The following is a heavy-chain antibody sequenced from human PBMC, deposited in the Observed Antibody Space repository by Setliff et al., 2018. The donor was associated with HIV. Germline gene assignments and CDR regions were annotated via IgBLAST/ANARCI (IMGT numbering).Heavy chain of an antibody. CDR1: GGSVSGHY. Sequence: SETLSLTCAVYGGSVSGHYWGWFRQPPGKGLEWIGYFSYIDEPYINYLEYFNPSLQKSRLAIALDKPRNQFSLTLTSVTAADTAVYYCGSARSIPTTWFGGYYYDYWGQGTLVTVSS. V-gene: IGHV4-34*11. CDR3: GSARSIPTTWFGGYYYDY. J-gene: IGHJ4*02. D-gene: IGHD3-10*01. CDR2: FSYIDEP.